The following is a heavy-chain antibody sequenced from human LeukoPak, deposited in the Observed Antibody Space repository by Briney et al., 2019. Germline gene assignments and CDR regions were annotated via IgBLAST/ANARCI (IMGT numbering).Heavy chain of an antibody. CDR2: IYYSGST. J-gene: IGHJ5*02. CDR1: GGPISSSSYY. CDR3: ARDMQQQLVNWFDP. D-gene: IGHD6-13*01. Sequence: SETLSLTCTVSGGPISSSSYYWGWIRQPPGKGLEWIGSIYYSGSTYYNPSLKSRVTISVDTSKNQFSLKLSSVTAADTAVYYCARDMQQQLVNWFDPWGQGTLVTVSS. V-gene: IGHV4-39*07.